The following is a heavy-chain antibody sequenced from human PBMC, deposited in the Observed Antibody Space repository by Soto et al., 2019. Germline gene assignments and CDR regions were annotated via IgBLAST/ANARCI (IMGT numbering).Heavy chain of an antibody. CDR2: IYGGGNGP. J-gene: IGHJ4*02. Sequence: EVQVLESGGGLVQPGGSLRLSCAATGFTFSDFAMSWVRQAPGKGLEWVSRIYGGGNGPHYADSVKGRVTISRDNSKNTLYLQMNSLRAEDTAVYYGAKMEGMDRWAYSFDYWGQGVLVIVSS. V-gene: IGHV3-23*01. D-gene: IGHD2-2*03. CDR3: AKMEGMDRWAYSFDY. CDR1: GFTFSDFA.